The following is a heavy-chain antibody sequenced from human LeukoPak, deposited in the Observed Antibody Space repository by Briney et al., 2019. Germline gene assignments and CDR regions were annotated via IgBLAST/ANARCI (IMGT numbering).Heavy chain of an antibody. V-gene: IGHV3-21*01. D-gene: IGHD3-22*01. CDR3: ARDSGSGYYSLYFDY. Sequence: GGSLRLSCAASGFTFSDYSMNWVRQAPGQGLEWVSSISSNGRYMYYGDSVKGRFTISRDTAKNSLYLHMNSLRVEDTAVYYCARDSGSGYYSLYFDYWGQGTLVTVSS. J-gene: IGHJ4*02. CDR2: ISSNGRYM. CDR1: GFTFSDYS.